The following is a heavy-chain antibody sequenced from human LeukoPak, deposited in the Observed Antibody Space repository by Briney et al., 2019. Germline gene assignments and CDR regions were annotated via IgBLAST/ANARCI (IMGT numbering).Heavy chain of an antibody. J-gene: IGHJ4*02. CDR1: GFTFSSYG. D-gene: IGHD5-18*01. CDR2: ISYDGSNK. V-gene: IGHV3-30*18. CDR3: AKDLAYSYGYGPDY. Sequence: PGGSLRLSCAASGFTFSSYGMHWVRQAPGKGLEWVAVISYDGSNKYYADSVKGRFTISRDNSKNTLYLQMNSLRAEDTAVYYCAKDLAYSYGYGPDYWGQGTLVTVSS.